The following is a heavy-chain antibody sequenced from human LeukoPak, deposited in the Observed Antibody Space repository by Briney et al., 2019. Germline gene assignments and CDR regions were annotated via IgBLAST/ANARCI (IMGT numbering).Heavy chain of an antibody. J-gene: IGHJ4*02. V-gene: IGHV3-23*01. CDR1: EFTFNNYA. CDR3: AKEVRPQPPSFFDY. Sequence: GGSLRLSCGASEFTFNNYAMSWVRQAPGKGLEWVSGISGSGSNTYYADSVKGRFTISRDNSKNTLYLQMNSLRAEDTAVYYCAKEVRPQPPSFFDYWGQGTLVTVSS. CDR2: ISGSGSNT. D-gene: IGHD4-11*01.